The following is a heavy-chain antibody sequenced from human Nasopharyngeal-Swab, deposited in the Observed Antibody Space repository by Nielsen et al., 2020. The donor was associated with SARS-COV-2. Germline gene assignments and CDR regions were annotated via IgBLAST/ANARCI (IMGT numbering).Heavy chain of an antibody. CDR2: ISGSDYST. Sequence: GSLRLSCAASGFTFNTYAINWVRQAPGKGLEWVSVISGSDYSTKYADSVKGRFTISRDNSKNTVNLQMNSLRAEDTAIYYCAKDRDSGDDSDDYYHYYGMDVWGQGTTVTVSS. J-gene: IGHJ6*02. D-gene: IGHD5-12*01. CDR3: AKDRDSGDDSDDYYHYYGMDV. V-gene: IGHV3-23*01. CDR1: GFTFNTYA.